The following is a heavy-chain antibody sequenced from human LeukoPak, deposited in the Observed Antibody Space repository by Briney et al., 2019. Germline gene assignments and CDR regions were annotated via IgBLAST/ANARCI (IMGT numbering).Heavy chain of an antibody. CDR1: GGSISSSSYY. D-gene: IGHD3-3*01. J-gene: IGHJ4*02. CDR2: IYYSGST. Sequence: SETLSLTCTVSGGSISSSSYYWGWIRQPPGKGLEWIGSIYYSGSTNYNPSLKSRVTISVDTSKNQFSLKLSSVTAADTAVYYCARGKTWSGYYVQSFLTFDYWGQGTLVTVSS. V-gene: IGHV4-39*07. CDR3: ARGKTWSGYYVQSFLTFDY.